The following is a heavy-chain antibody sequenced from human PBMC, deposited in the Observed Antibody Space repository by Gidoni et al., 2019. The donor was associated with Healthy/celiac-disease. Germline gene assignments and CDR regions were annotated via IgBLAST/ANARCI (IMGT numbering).Heavy chain of an antibody. J-gene: IGHJ4*02. Sequence: EVQLVESGGGWVQPGGSLRLSCAASGFPFICYEMNWVRQAPGKGLEWVSYISSSGSTRYYADSVKGRFTISRDNAKNSLYLQMNSLRAEDTAVYYCAREGGGPAAGSALDYWGQGTLVTVSS. CDR2: ISSSGSTR. V-gene: IGHV3-48*03. CDR3: AREGGGPAAGSALDY. CDR1: GFPFICYE. D-gene: IGHD6-13*01.